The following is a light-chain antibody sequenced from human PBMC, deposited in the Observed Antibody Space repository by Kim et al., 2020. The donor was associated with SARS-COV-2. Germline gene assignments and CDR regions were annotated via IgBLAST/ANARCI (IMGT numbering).Light chain of an antibody. CDR2: VNSDGSH. CDR3: QTWGPGIRV. V-gene: IGLV4-69*01. Sequence: QPVLTQSPSASASLGASVKLTCTLGSGRSNHAVAWHQQRAEKGPRYLMKVNSDGSHNKGDGIPDRFSGSASGAERYLTISSLQSEDEADYYCQTWGPGIRVFGGGTQLTVL. CDR1: SGRSNHA. J-gene: IGLJ3*02.